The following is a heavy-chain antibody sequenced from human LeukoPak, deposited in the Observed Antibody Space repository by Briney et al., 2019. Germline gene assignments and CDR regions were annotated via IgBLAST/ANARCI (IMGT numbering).Heavy chain of an antibody. CDR1: GFTFTSYS. CDR3: ARENLHYDFSSGYYGAMDY. Sequence: GGSLRLSCAASGFTFTSYSVSWVRQAPGKGLEWVANIKQDGSEKYYVDSVKGRFTISRDNAKNSLYLQMNSLRAEDTAVYYCARENLHYDFSSGYYGAMDYWGQGTLVTASS. CDR2: IKQDGSEK. V-gene: IGHV3-7*01. J-gene: IGHJ4*02. D-gene: IGHD3-3*01.